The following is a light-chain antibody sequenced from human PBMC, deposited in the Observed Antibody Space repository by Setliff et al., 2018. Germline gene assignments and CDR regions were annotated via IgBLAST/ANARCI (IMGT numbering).Light chain of an antibody. Sequence: QSVLTQPAAVSGSPGQSITISCAGTSSDVGGYNYVSWYQQHPGKAPKLIIYGVSDRPSGVSYRFSGFKSGNTASLTVSGLQAGDEADYFCASYAGANTYVVFGGGTKVTVL. CDR1: SSDVGGYNY. J-gene: IGLJ2*01. V-gene: IGLV2-14*03. CDR3: ASYAGANTYVV. CDR2: GVS.